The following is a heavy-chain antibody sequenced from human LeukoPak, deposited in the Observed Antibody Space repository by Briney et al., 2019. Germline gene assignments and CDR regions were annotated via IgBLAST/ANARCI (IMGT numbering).Heavy chain of an antibody. D-gene: IGHD2-15*01. CDR3: ARNTSSVVVVPATRGKGNWFDP. J-gene: IGHJ5*02. CDR1: GYSISSGYY. V-gene: IGHV4-38-2*01. CDR2: ISHIGFT. Sequence: PSETPSLTCGVSGYSISSGYYWGWIRQPPGKGLEWIGNISHIGFTYYNPSLKNRLTISLDTSKNQFSLKLSSVTPPHTPLYYCARNTSSVVVVPATRGKGNWFDPWGQGTLVTVSS.